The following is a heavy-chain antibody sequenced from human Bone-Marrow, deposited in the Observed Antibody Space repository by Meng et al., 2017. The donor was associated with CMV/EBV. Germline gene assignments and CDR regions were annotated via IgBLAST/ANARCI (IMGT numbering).Heavy chain of an antibody. Sequence: SVKVSCKASGYTFTGYYVHWVRQAPGQGLEWMGWINPILGTINYAQRFQGRVTITTDESTSTAYMELSNLTSEDTAVYYCASPPPYSTSPRLDYWGQGTLVTVSS. CDR3: ASPPPYSTSPRLDY. CDR1: GYTFTGYY. CDR2: INPILGTI. V-gene: IGHV1-69*16. D-gene: IGHD6-13*01. J-gene: IGHJ4*02.